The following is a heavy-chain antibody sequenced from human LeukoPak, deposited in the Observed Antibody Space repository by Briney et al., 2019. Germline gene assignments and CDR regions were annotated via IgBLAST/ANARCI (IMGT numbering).Heavy chain of an antibody. CDR2: ISASGGST. CDR1: GFTFSTYV. D-gene: IGHD3-3*01. V-gene: IGHV3-23*01. J-gene: IGHJ4*02. CDR3: ARALSA. Sequence: PGGSLRLSCAASGFTFSTYVMSWVRQAPGKGLEWVSTISASGGSTYYADSVKGRFTISRDNAKNSVFLQMNSLRVEDTAIYYCARALSAWGQGTLVTVSS.